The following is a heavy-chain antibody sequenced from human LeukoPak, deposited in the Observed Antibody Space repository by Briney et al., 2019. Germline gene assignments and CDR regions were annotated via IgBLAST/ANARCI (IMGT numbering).Heavy chain of an antibody. CDR3: ASGGSSSWYGWFDP. CDR2: IYHSGST. Sequence: PGTLSLTCAVSGGSISSSNWWSWVRQPPGKGLEWIGEIYHSGSTNYNPSLKSRVTISVDKSKNQFSLKLSSVTAADTAVYYCASGGSSSWYGWFDPWGQGTLVTVSS. D-gene: IGHD6-13*01. CDR1: GGSISSSNW. V-gene: IGHV4-4*03. J-gene: IGHJ5*02.